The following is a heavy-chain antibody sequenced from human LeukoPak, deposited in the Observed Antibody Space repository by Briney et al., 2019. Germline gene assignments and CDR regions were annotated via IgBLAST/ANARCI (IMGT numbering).Heavy chain of an antibody. J-gene: IGHJ4*02. V-gene: IGHV3-74*01. CDR3: ARDFMYSISCAGC. CDR1: GFTFSSYW. Sequence: GGSLRLSCAASGFTFSSYWMHWVRQVPGKGLMWVSRIKTDGSSTSYADSVKGRFTISRDNAKNTLYLQMNSLRVEDTAVYYCARDFMYSISCAGCWGQGTLVTVSS. CDR2: IKTDGSST. D-gene: IGHD6-13*01.